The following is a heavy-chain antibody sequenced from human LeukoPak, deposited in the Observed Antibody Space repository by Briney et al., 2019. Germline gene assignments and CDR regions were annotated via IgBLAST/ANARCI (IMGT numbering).Heavy chain of an antibody. V-gene: IGHV3-74*01. Sequence: GGSLRLSCAASGFTFSSFCMHWVRQAPGKGLVWVARINIDGSGTTYADSVKGRFTISRDNAKNTLYLQMNSLRVEDTAVYYCARVRPGYYYMDVWGKGTTVTVSS. CDR3: ARVRPGYYYMDV. D-gene: IGHD7-27*01. CDR2: INIDGSGT. CDR1: GFTFSSFC. J-gene: IGHJ6*03.